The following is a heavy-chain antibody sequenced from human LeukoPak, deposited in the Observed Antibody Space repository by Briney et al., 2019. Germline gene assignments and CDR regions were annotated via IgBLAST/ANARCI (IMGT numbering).Heavy chain of an antibody. CDR3: ASDVASSGWYRDWFDP. V-gene: IGHV3-7*01. J-gene: IGHJ5*02. CDR2: IKQDGSEK. CDR1: GFTFSSYW. D-gene: IGHD6-19*01. Sequence: PGGSLRLSCAASGFTFSSYWMSWVRQAPGKGLDWVANIKQDGSEKYYVDSVKGRFTISRDNAKNSLYMQMNSLRAEDTAVYYCASDVASSGWYRDWFDPWGQGTLVTVSS.